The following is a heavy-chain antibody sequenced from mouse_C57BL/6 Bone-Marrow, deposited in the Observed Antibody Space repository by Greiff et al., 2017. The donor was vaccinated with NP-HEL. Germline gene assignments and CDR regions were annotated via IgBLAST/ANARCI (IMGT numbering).Heavy chain of an antibody. J-gene: IGHJ1*03. Sequence: QVQLQQSGSELRSPGSSVKLSCKDFDSEVFPIAYMSWVRQKPGHGFEWIGGILPSIGRTIYGEKFEDKATLDADTLSNTAYLELNSLTSEDSAIYYCARLERWLLGDWYFDVWGTGTTVTVSS. CDR1: DSEVFPIAY. CDR3: ARLERWLLGDWYFDV. D-gene: IGHD2-3*01. V-gene: IGHV15-2*01. CDR2: ILPSIGRT.